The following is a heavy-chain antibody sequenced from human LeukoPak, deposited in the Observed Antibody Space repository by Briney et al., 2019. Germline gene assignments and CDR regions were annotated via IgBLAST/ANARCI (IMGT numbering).Heavy chain of an antibody. CDR3: SRGRKGGYNYAAIDF. V-gene: IGHV4-38-2*02. J-gene: IGHJ4*02. D-gene: IGHD5-18*01. CDR2: VYGGGNT. Sequence: PSGTLSLTCTVSGYSIRSAYYWGWIRQTPGKGLEWIWAVYGGGNTHYNPSLESRVKISPDTSKNQFSLKLTSVTAADTAVYYCSRGRKGGYNYAAIDFWGQGTLVTVSS. CDR1: GYSIRSAYY.